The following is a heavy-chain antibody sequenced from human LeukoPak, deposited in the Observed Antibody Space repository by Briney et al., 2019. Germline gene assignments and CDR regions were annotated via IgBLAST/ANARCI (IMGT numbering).Heavy chain of an antibody. CDR2: KDYSGST. D-gene: IGHD3-10*01. CDR1: GGSISRYY. Sequence: SETLSLTCTVSGGSISRYYWSWIRQPPGKGLEWIGYKDYSGSTNYNRSLKSRVTISVDTSKNQFSLKLSSVTAADTAVYYCARPRMVRGVIRQVDYWGQGTLVTVSS. J-gene: IGHJ4*02. CDR3: ARPRMVRGVIRQVDY. V-gene: IGHV4-59*08.